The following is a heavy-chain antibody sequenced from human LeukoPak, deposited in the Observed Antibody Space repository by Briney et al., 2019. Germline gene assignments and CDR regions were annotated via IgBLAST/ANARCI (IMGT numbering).Heavy chain of an antibody. CDR2: ITGRTYTT. CDR1: GFNFNIYT. V-gene: IGHV3-23*01. J-gene: IGHJ6*02. CDR3: TRDRFYAMDA. Sequence: GGSLRLSCAASGFNFNIYTISWVRQAPGKGLEWVSAITGRTYTTYYADSVKGRFTISRDSAKNTLYLQMNSLRAEDTAVYYCTRDRFYAMDAWGQGTTVTVSS.